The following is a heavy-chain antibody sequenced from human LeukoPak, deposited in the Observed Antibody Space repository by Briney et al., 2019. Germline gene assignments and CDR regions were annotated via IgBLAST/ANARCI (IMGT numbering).Heavy chain of an antibody. V-gene: IGHV2-70*11. Sequence: SGPALVKPTQTLTLTCTFSGFSLSTSGMSVSWIRQPPGKALEWLARIDWDDDKYYITSLKTRLSISKDTSKYQVVLTMTNMDPVDTATYYCARARYTGSPVGFDPWGQGTLVTVPS. CDR1: GFSLSTSGMS. CDR3: ARARYTGSPVGFDP. CDR2: IDWDDDK. D-gene: IGHD1-26*01. J-gene: IGHJ5*02.